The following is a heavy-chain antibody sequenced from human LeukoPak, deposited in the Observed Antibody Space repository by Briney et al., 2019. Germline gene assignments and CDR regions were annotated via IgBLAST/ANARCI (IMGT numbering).Heavy chain of an antibody. J-gene: IGHJ4*02. D-gene: IGHD4-23*01. V-gene: IGHV1-18*01. CDR2: ISAYNVNT. CDR1: GYTFTSYG. CDR3: ARVASGGTTVDY. Sequence: ASVKVSCKASGYTFTSYGISWVRQAPGQGLEWMGWISAYNVNTNYAQKLQGRGTMTTDTSTSTAYMELRSLRSEDTAVYYCARVASGGTTVDYWGQGTLVTVSS.